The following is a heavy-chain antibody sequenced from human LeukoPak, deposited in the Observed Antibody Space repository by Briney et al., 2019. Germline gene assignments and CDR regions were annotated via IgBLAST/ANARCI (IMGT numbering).Heavy chain of an antibody. CDR1: GGSFSGYY. Sequence: PSETPSLTCAVYGGSFSGYYWSWIRQPPGKGLEWIGEINHSGSTNYNPSLKSRVTISVDTSKNQFSLKLSSVTAADTAVYYCARGRGFWSGYFFDYWGQGTLVTVSS. V-gene: IGHV4-34*01. CDR2: INHSGST. CDR3: ARGRGFWSGYFFDY. D-gene: IGHD3-3*01. J-gene: IGHJ4*02.